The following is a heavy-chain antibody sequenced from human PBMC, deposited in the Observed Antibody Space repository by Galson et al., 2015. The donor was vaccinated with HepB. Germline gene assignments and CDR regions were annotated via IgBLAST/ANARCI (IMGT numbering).Heavy chain of an antibody. D-gene: IGHD3-3*01. CDR2: ISGSGGST. Sequence: SLRLSCAASGFTFSNYAMSWVRQAPGKGLEWVSAISGSGGSTYYADSVKGRFTISRDNSKNTLYLQMNSLRAEDTAVYYCAKSADFWSGFLSDYYYYYMDVWGKGTTVTVSS. CDR1: GFTFSNYA. V-gene: IGHV3-23*01. J-gene: IGHJ6*03. CDR3: AKSADFWSGFLSDYYYYYMDV.